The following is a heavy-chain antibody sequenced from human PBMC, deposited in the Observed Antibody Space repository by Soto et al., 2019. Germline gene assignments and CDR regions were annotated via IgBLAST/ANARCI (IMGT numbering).Heavy chain of an antibody. Sequence: QVQRVQSGGEVKKPGASVKVSGKASGYIFNSFGISWVRQAPGQGLEWMGWISAYTGNTKYAQNFQGRVTMTTDTSTSTAYMELRSLRSDDTAVYYCARRWTTGEIDYWGQGTLVTVSS. D-gene: IGHD4-17*01. CDR2: ISAYTGNT. J-gene: IGHJ4*02. V-gene: IGHV1-18*01. CDR3: ARRWTTGEIDY. CDR1: GYIFNSFG.